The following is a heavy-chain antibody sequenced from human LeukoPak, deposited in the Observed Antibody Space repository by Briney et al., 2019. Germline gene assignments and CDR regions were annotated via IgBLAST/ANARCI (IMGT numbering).Heavy chain of an antibody. CDR1: GFSLSTSGVG. V-gene: IGHV2-5*02. CDR3: AHTPPRDRITMVRGVIVGCGFDY. CDR2: IYWDDDK. J-gene: IGHJ4*02. Sequence: SGPTLVKTTETLTLTCTFSGFSLSTSGVGVGWIRQPPGKALEWLALIYWDDDKRYSPSLKTRLTITKDTSKNQVVLTMTNMDPVDTATYYCAHTPPRDRITMVRGVIVGCGFDYWGQGTLVTVSS. D-gene: IGHD3-10*01.